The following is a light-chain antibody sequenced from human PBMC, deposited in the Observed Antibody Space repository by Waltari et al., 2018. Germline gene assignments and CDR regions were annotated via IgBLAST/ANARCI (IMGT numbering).Light chain of an antibody. Sequence: QSVLTQPPSVSAAPGQKVTISCSGSSSNIGNNYVSWYQQLPETAPKLLIYDNNKRPSGIPDRFSGSQSGTSATLGITGLQTGDEADYYCGTWDSSLSATVFGGGTKLTVL. V-gene: IGLV1-51*01. CDR2: DNN. J-gene: IGLJ2*01. CDR1: SSNIGNNY. CDR3: GTWDSSLSATV.